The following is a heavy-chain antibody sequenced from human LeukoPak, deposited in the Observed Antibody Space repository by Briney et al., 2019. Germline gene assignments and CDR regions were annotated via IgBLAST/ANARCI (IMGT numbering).Heavy chain of an antibody. CDR1: GGSMSPYY. D-gene: IGHD6-13*01. V-gene: IGHV4-59*08. CDR2: IHYGGSS. CDR3: ARSFAYSSSRFDP. Sequence: KSSETLSLTCSVSGGSMSPYYWNWIRQPPGKGLEWVGYIHYGGSSNYNPSLKSRVTISLDTSENQVSLKLTSVTAADTAVYYCARSFAYSSSRFDPWGQGTLVTVSS. J-gene: IGHJ5*02.